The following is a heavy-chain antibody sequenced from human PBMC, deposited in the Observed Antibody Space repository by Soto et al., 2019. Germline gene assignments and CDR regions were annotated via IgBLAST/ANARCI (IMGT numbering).Heavy chain of an antibody. CDR2: FDPEDGET. J-gene: IGHJ3*02. D-gene: IGHD2-15*01. Sequence: ASVKVSCKVSGYTLTELSMHWVRQAPGKGLEWMGGFDPEDGETIYAQKFQGRVTMTEDTSTDTAYMELSSLRSEDTAVYYCATDGPDIVVVVAGRGAFDIWGQGTMVTVSS. CDR3: ATDGPDIVVVVAGRGAFDI. V-gene: IGHV1-24*01. CDR1: GYTLTELS.